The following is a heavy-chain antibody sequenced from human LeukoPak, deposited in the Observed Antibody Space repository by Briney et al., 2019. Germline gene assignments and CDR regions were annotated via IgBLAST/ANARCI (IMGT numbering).Heavy chain of an antibody. Sequence: SGGSLRLSCAASRFTFSSYGMHWVRQAPGKGLEWVAYIQYDGSNEQYADSVKGRFSISRDSPKNILYLQMNSLRAEDTAVYYCAKDRCSNGVGCYYYYMDVWGKGTTVTISS. CDR2: IQYDGSNE. J-gene: IGHJ6*03. D-gene: IGHD2-8*01. V-gene: IGHV3-30*02. CDR3: AKDRCSNGVGCYYYYMDV. CDR1: RFTFSSYG.